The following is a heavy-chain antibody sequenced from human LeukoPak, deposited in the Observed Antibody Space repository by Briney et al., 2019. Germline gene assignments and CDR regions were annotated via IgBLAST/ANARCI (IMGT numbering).Heavy chain of an antibody. CDR1: GYNFTNYW. V-gene: IGHV5-51*01. CDR3: ARQAGSSSFGRAFDI. J-gene: IGHJ3*02. Sequence: GESLKISCKGSGYNFTNYWIGWVRQMPGKGLEWMGIIYPGDSDTRYSPSFQGQVTISADKSISTAYLQWSSLKASDTAMYYCARQAGSSSFGRAFDIWGQGTLVTVSS. CDR2: IYPGDSDT. D-gene: IGHD6-6*01.